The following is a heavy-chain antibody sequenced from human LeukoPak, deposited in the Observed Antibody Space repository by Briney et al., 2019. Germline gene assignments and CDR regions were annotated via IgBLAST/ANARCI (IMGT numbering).Heavy chain of an antibody. CDR3: ARGFWQQPRGTSGYFDY. J-gene: IGHJ4*02. Sequence: WVRQPPGKGLEWIGSIYYSGSTYYNPSLKSRVTISVDTSKNQFSLKLSSVTAADTAVYYCARGFWQQPRGTSGYFDYWGQGTLVTVSS. V-gene: IGHV4-39*07. D-gene: IGHD6-13*01. CDR2: IYYSGST.